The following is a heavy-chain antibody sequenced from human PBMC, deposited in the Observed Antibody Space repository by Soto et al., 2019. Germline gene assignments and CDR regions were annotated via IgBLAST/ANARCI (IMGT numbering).Heavy chain of an antibody. D-gene: IGHD6-6*01. V-gene: IGHV4-31*03. CDR3: ARDSRDSSPPYYNYYGMDI. CDR1: DGSISSGGHC. CDR2: VYYSGST. J-gene: IGHJ6*02. Sequence: SETLSLTCTVSDGSISSGGHCWTWIRQRPGKGLEWIGYVYYSGSTYYNPSLKSRVIISVDTSKNQFSLKLSSVTAEETAVYYCARDSRDSSPPYYNYYGMDIGGQGTTVT.